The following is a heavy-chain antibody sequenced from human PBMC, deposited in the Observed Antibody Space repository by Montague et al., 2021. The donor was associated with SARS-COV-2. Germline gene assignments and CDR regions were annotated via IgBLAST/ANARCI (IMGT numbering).Heavy chain of an antibody. CDR2: IYYSGCT. V-gene: IGHV4-39*07. CDR1: GGSIGSSSYY. J-gene: IGHJ6*02. D-gene: IGHD6-13*01. CDR3: ARVGRQQLVRLSGMDV. Sequence: SETLSLTCTVSGGSIGSSSYYWGWIRQPPGKGLEWIGSIYYSGCTYYNPSLKSRVTISVDTSKNQFSLKLSSVTAADTAVYYCARVGRQQLVRLSGMDVWGQGTTVTVSS.